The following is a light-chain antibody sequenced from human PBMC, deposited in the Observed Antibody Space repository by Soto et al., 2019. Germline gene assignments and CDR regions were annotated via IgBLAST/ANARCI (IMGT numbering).Light chain of an antibody. CDR1: QSVSSSY. CDR3: QQYGSSPPFT. V-gene: IGKV3-20*01. J-gene: IGKJ5*01. Sequence: EIVLTQSPGTLSLSPGERATLSCTASQSVSSSYLARDQQTPGQAPRLLIYGATSTATGIPDRFSGSGSGTDFALTVSSMEPDDFAVYYCQQYGSSPPFTFDQGTRLAIK. CDR2: GAT.